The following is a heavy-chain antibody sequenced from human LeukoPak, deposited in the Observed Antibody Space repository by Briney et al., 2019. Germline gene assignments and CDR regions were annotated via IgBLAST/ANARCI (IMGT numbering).Heavy chain of an antibody. V-gene: IGHV3-23*01. J-gene: IGHJ6*02. D-gene: IGHD2-2*01. Sequence: GGALRLSCAASGFTFSNYAMSWVRQAPGKGLEWVSAISGSGGRTHYADTVKSRFTSSRHNSKNTLALQMNSLRAEDTAVYYCAKDPRFCSSTTCYYGMDVWGQGTTVTVSS. CDR1: GFTFSNYA. CDR2: ISGSGGRT. CDR3: AKDPRFCSSTTCYYGMDV.